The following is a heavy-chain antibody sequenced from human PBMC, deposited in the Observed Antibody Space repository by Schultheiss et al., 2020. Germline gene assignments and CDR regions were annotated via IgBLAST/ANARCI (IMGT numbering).Heavy chain of an antibody. CDR1: GSSISSYY. CDR2: IYYSGST. J-gene: IGHJ6*04. D-gene: IGHD2/OR15-2a*01. CDR3: ARVAAQSGLPREGTGDDGSFYMDV. Sequence: SETLSLTCTVSGSSISSYYWSWIRQPPGKGLEWIGYIYYSGSTNYNPSLKNRVTISVDTSKNQFSLKVNSVTAADTAVYYCARVAAQSGLPREGTGDDGSFYMDVWGEGTAVTVSS. V-gene: IGHV4-59*01.